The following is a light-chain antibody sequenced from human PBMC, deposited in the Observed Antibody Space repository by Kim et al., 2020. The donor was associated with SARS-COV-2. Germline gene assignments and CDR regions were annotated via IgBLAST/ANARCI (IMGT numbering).Light chain of an antibody. CDR2: GAS. CDR3: QQYHHWPLT. Sequence: EIVMTQSPATLSVSPGERATLSCRASQSVASRLAWYQQKPGQAPRLLISGASTRATGIPARFSGSGSGTEFTLTISSLQSEDLAVYYCQQYHHWPLTFGGGTKVDIK. J-gene: IGKJ4*01. CDR1: QSVASR. V-gene: IGKV3-15*01.